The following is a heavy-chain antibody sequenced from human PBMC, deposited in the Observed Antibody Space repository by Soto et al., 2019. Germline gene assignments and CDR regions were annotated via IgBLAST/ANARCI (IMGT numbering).Heavy chain of an antibody. CDR1: VGTFSSYT. CDR3: VKIAVAGTGYFDY. V-gene: IGHV1-69*02. D-gene: IGHD6-19*01. Sequence: QVQLVQSGAEVKKPGSSVKVSCKASVGTFSSYTISWVRQAPGQGLEWMGRIIPILGIANYAQKFQGRVTITADKSTSTAYMELSSLRSEDTAVYYCVKIAVAGTGYFDYWGQGTLVTVSS. CDR2: IIPILGIA. J-gene: IGHJ4*02.